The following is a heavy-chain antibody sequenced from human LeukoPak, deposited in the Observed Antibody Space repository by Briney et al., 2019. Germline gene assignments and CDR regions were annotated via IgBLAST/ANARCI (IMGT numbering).Heavy chain of an antibody. CDR1: GDSISSSSSY. CDR2: IYTSGST. Sequence: SETLSLTCTVSGDSISSSSSYWGWIRQPPGEGLEWVGRIYTSGSTNYNPSLKSRVTMSVDTSKNQFSLKLSSVTAADTAVYYCARDRYSSSWYRLSWFDPWGQGTLVTVSS. D-gene: IGHD6-13*01. J-gene: IGHJ5*02. V-gene: IGHV4-39*07. CDR3: ARDRYSSSWYRLSWFDP.